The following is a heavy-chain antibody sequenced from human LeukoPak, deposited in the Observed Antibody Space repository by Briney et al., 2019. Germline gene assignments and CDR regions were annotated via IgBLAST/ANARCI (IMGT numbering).Heavy chain of an antibody. CDR2: IRCDGSNK. Sequence: GGSLRLSCAASGFTFSGYGMHWVRQAPGKGLEWVTFIRCDGSNKYYADSVKGRFTISRDTSKNTLYLQMNSLRAEDTAVYYCAKDGGSYSIDYWGQGTLVTVSS. J-gene: IGHJ4*02. V-gene: IGHV3-30*02. D-gene: IGHD1-26*01. CDR1: GFTFSGYG. CDR3: AKDGGSYSIDY.